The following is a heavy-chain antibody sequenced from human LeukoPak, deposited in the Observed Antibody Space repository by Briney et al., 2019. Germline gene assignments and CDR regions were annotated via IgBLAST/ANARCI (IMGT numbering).Heavy chain of an antibody. CDR3: AREVGGALHYFDY. D-gene: IGHD1-26*01. V-gene: IGHV3-66*01. CDR1: GFTVSSNY. J-gene: IGHJ4*02. CDR2: IYSGGTT. Sequence: GGSLRLSCAASGFTVSSNYMSWVRQAPGKGLEWVSVIYSGGTTYYADSVKGRFTISRDSSTNTLHLQMNSLRADDTAVYYCAREVGGALHYFDYWGQGTLVTVSS.